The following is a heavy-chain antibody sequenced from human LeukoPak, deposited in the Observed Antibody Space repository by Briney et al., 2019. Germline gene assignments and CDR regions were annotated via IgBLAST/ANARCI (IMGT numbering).Heavy chain of an antibody. CDR1: GFTFSSYS. V-gene: IGHV3-21*01. Sequence: GGSLRLSCAASGFTFSSYSMNWVRQAPGKGLEWVSSISSSSSYIYYADSVKGRFTIPRDNAKNSLYLQMNSLRAEDTAVYYCARDADRGYYSDYWGQGTLVTVSS. CDR3: ARDADRGYYSDY. J-gene: IGHJ4*02. D-gene: IGHD3-22*01. CDR2: ISSSSSYI.